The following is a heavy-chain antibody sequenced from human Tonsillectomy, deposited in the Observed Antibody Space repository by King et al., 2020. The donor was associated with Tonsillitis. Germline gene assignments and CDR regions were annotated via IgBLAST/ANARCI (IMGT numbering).Heavy chain of an antibody. V-gene: IGHV3-33*05. D-gene: IGHD2-15*01. CDR2: ISYDGSNK. J-gene: IGHJ4*02. CDR3: ARDPPSGGNMDY. Sequence: VQLVESGGGVVQPGRSLRLSCAASGFTFSDYGMHWVRQAPGKGLEWVAVISYDGSNKYYVDSLKGRFTISRDNSKNTVYLQMNSLRAEDTAFYYCARDPPSGGNMDYWGQGTLVTVPS. CDR1: GFTFSDYG.